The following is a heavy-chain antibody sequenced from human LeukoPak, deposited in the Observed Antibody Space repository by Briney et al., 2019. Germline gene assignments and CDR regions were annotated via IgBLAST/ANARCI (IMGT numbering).Heavy chain of an antibody. D-gene: IGHD3-22*01. CDR1: GGSFSGYY. V-gene: IGHV4-34*01. J-gene: IGHJ4*02. CDR2: INHSGST. CDR3: ARDPYKYYYDSSGLDY. Sequence: PSETLSLTCAVYGGSFSGYYWSWIRQPPGKGLEWIGEINHSGSTYYNPSLKSRVTISVDTSKNQFSLKLSSVTAADTAVYYCARDPYKYYYDSSGLDYWGQGTLVTVSS.